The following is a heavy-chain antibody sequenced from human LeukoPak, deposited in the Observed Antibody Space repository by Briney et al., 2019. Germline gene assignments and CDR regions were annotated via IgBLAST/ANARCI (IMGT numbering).Heavy chain of an antibody. D-gene: IGHD2-15*01. J-gene: IGHJ4*02. Sequence: KPSETVSLTCTVSGDSIRSYYWSWIRQPPGKGLEWIEDIYYSGSTNSNPSLRSRVAISVDTSKNQFSLKVTSVTAADTAVYYCARALTPGYCGSATCSYFDFWGQGTLVSVSS. CDR3: ARALTPGYCGSATCSYFDF. CDR2: IYYSGST. CDR1: GDSIRSYY. V-gene: IGHV4-59*01.